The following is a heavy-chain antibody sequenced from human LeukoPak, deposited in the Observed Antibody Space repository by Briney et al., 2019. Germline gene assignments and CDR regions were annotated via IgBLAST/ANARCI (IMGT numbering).Heavy chain of an antibody. Sequence: GGSLRLSCAASGFTFSSYAMSWVRQAPGKGLEWVSAISGSGGSTYYADSVKGRFTISRDNSKNTLYLQMNSLRAEDTAVYYCARALTYYYDSSGYENDAFDIWGQGTMVTVSS. CDR3: ARALTYYYDSSGYENDAFDI. CDR1: GFTFSSYA. V-gene: IGHV3-23*01. D-gene: IGHD3-22*01. J-gene: IGHJ3*02. CDR2: ISGSGGST.